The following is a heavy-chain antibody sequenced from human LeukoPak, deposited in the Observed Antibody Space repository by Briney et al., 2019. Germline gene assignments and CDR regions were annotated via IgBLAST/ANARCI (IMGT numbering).Heavy chain of an antibody. CDR1: GFTFSSYS. CDR3: AKDSPYSSGWYAYYFDY. D-gene: IGHD6-19*01. V-gene: IGHV3-48*01. CDR2: ISSSSSTI. Sequence: GGSLRLSCAASGFTFSSYSMNWVRQAPGKGLEWVSYISSSSSTIYYADSVKGRFTISRDNSKSTLYLQMNSLRAEDTAVYYCAKDSPYSSGWYAYYFDYWGQGTLVTVSS. J-gene: IGHJ4*02.